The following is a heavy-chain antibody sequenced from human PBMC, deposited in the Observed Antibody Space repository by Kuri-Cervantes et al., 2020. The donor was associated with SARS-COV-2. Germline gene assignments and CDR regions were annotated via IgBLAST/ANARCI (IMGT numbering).Heavy chain of an antibody. CDR2: ISYDGRKK. CDR3: AKDRFGVHDF. Sequence: GESLKISCAASGFTFSSYDMHWVRQTPGRGLEWVAVISYDGRKKKCVPSGKGRFTISRDNSQNTLYLQVKSLKSEDTAIYYCAKDRFGVHDFWGQGTLVTVSS. J-gene: IGHJ4*02. D-gene: IGHD2-8*01. V-gene: IGHV3-30*18. CDR1: GFTFSSYD.